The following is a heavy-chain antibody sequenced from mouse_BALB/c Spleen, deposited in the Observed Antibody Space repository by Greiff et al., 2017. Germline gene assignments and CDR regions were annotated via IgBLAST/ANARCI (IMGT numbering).Heavy chain of an antibody. CDR2: IDPANGNT. CDR1: GFNIKDTY. CDR3: ATAEGYFDV. Sequence: VQLKESGAELVKPGASVKLSCTASGFNIKDTYMHWVKQRPEQGLEWIGRIDPANGNTKYDPKFQGKATITADTSSNTAYLQLSSLTSEDTAVYYCATAEGYFDVWGAGTTVTVSS. J-gene: IGHJ1*01. V-gene: IGHV14-3*02. D-gene: IGHD1-2*01.